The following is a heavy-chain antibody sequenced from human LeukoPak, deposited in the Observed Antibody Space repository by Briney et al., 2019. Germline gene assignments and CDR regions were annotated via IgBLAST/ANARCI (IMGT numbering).Heavy chain of an antibody. CDR2: IYYSGST. V-gene: IGHV4-59*01. CDR3: ARMYSGLYYYGMDV. J-gene: IGHJ6*02. Sequence: SETLSLTCSVSGGSISSYFWSWIRQPPGKGLEWIGYIYYSGSTNYNPSLKSRVAISADTSKNQFSLRLSSVTAADTAVYYCARMYSGLYYYGMDVWGQGTTVTVSS. D-gene: IGHD1-26*01. CDR1: GGSISSYF.